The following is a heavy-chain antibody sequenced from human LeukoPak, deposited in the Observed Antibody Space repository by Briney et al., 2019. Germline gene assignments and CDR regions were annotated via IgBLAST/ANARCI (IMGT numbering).Heavy chain of an antibody. CDR2: IYYSGST. J-gene: IGHJ3*02. CDR3: ARAVGLRDAFDI. Sequence: PSETLSLTCTVSGGSISSSSYYWGWIRQPPGTGLEWIGSIYYSGSTYYNPSLKSRVTISVDTSKNQFSLKLSSVTAADTAVYYCARAVGLRDAFDIWGQGTMVTVSS. CDR1: GGSISSSSYY. D-gene: IGHD2-15*01. V-gene: IGHV4-39*01.